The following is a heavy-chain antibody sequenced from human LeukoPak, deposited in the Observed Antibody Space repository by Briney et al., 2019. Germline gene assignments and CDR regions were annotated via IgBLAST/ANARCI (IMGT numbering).Heavy chain of an antibody. CDR3: ARCTYSLGPFDY. D-gene: IGHD5-18*01. CDR2: IIPIFGTA. J-gene: IGHJ4*02. Sequence: SVKVSCKASGGTFSSYAISWVRQAPGQGLEWMGGIIPIFGTANYAQKFQGRVTITTDESTSTAYMELSSLRSEDTAVYYCARCTYSLGPFDYWGQGTLATVSS. V-gene: IGHV1-69*05. CDR1: GGTFSSYA.